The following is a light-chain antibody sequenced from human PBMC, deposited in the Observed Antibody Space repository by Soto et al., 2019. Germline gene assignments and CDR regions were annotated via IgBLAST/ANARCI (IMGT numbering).Light chain of an antibody. Sequence: DIQMTQSPSTLSASVGDRVTITLWASQRISNRLAWYHQKPGKAPKVLIYDASNLESGVPSRFSGSGSGTEFILTISSLQPDDFTTYYCQHYGSMWAFGQGTKVDIK. CDR3: QHYGSMWA. CDR2: DAS. V-gene: IGKV1-5*01. J-gene: IGKJ1*01. CDR1: QRISNR.